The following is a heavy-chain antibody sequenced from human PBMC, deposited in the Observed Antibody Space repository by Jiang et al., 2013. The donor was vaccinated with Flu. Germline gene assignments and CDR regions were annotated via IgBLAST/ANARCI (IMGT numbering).Heavy chain of an antibody. Sequence: KPSETLSLTCTVSGGSISSSSYYWGWIRQPPGKGLEWIGSIYYSGSTYYNPSLKSRVTISVDTSKNQFSLKLSSVTAADTAVYYCARGLKDSGSYSGTFYYYMDVWGKGTTVTVSS. J-gene: IGHJ6*03. V-gene: IGHV4-39*01. CDR3: ARGLKDSGSYSGTFYYYMDV. CDR2: IYYSGST. CDR1: GGSISSSSYY. D-gene: IGHD1-26*01.